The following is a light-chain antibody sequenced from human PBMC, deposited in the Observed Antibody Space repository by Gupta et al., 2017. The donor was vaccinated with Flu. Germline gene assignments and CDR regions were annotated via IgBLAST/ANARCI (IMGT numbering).Light chain of an antibody. CDR2: AAS. V-gene: IGKV1D-12*01. CDR1: RDISTW. Sequence: DIQMTQSPSSVSASVGDRVTITCRASRDISTWLTWYQQKPGKAPKLLIYAASSLQSGVPSRFSGSGSGTDFTLTISSLQPEDFATYYCQQANSLPHTFGQGTTLEIK. CDR3: QQANSLPHT. J-gene: IGKJ2*01.